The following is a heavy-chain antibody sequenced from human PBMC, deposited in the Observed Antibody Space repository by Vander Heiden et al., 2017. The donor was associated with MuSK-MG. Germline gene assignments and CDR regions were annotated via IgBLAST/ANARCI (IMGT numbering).Heavy chain of an antibody. D-gene: IGHD2-2*01. CDR1: GLTFDDYG. J-gene: IGHJ4*02. CDR3: ARRYCSSTSCSLDY. V-gene: IGHV3-20*01. Sequence: EVELVESGGGVVRPGVSLRLSCTDSGLTFDDYGMSWVHQAPGKGLEWVFGINWNGGSTGYADSVKGRFTISRDNAKNSLYLQMNSLRAEDTALYHCARRYCSSTSCSLDYWGQGTLVTVSS. CDR2: INWNGGST.